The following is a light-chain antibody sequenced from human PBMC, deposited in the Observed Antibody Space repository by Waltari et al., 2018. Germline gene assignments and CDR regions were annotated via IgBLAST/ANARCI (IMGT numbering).Light chain of an antibody. Sequence: SSELPQDTAVSVALGQTVRITFQGSSLRIDYANWYQQTPGQAPVLLILGNNNRPSGIPDRFSGSSSENSASLTITGAQAEDEADYYCHSRDTSSDHWLFGGGTKVTVL. CDR1: SLRIDY. J-gene: IGLJ2*01. CDR3: HSRDTSSDHWL. V-gene: IGLV3-19*01. CDR2: GNN.